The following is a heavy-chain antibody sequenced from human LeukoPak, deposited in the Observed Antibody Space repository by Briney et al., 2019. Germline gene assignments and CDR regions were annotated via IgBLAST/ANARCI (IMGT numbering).Heavy chain of an antibody. J-gene: IGHJ4*02. CDR2: ISGSGGST. D-gene: IGHD6-19*01. V-gene: IGHV3-23*01. CDR3: AKDSSVPNKMSGWRDY. Sequence: GGSLRLSCAASGFTFSSYDLSWVRQAPGKGLEWVSAISGSGGSTYYADSVKGRFTISRDNSKNTLYLQMNSLRAEDTAVYYCAKDSSVPNKMSGWRDYWGQGTLVTVSS. CDR1: GFTFSSYD.